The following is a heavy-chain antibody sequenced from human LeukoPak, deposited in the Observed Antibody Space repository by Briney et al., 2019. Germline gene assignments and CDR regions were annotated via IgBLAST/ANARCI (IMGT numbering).Heavy chain of an antibody. CDR1: GFTFDDYA. Sequence: PGGSLRLSCAASGFTFDDYAMHWVRQAPGKGLEWVSLISGDGGSTYYADSVKGRFTISRDNSKNSLYLQMNSLRTEDTAFYYCAKGALSLAMIEYWGQGTLVTVSS. D-gene: IGHD3-16*02. CDR3: AKGALSLAMIEY. CDR2: ISGDGGST. V-gene: IGHV3-43*02. J-gene: IGHJ4*02.